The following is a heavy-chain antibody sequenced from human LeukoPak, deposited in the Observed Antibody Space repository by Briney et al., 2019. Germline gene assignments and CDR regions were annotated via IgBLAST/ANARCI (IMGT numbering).Heavy chain of an antibody. CDR3: AKDVDRSGYYWFVY. J-gene: IGHJ4*02. CDR2: ISGSGGST. D-gene: IGHD3-22*01. Sequence: GGSLRLSCAASGFTFSSYAMSWVRQAPGKGLEWVSAISGSGGSTYYADSVKGRFTISRDNAKNSLYLQMNSLRAEDTALYYCAKDVDRSGYYWFVYWGQGTLVTVSS. V-gene: IGHV3-23*01. CDR1: GFTFSSYA.